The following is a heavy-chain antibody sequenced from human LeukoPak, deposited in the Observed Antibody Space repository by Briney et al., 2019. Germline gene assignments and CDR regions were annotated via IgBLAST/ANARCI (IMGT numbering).Heavy chain of an antibody. CDR1: GYTFIGYF. CDR2: MDPNDGET. CDR3: ATNGRLPSNTLDI. Sequence: ASVKVSCKASGYTFIGYFMHWVRQTPRQGLQWLGSMDPNDGETKYSQQFQERVTMTCDTSITTAYLELAGLTFDDSGVYYCATNGRLPSNTLDIWGQGTKVTVSS. J-gene: IGHJ6*02. V-gene: IGHV1-2*02. D-gene: IGHD2-21*02.